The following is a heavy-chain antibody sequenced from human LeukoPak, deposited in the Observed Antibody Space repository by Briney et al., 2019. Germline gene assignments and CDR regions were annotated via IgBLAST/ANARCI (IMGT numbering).Heavy chain of an antibody. D-gene: IGHD1-26*01. CDR1: GFTFRSFW. CDR3: ARGGSYYYHCFDY. CDR2: IKQDGSEK. Sequence: GGSLRLSCAASGFTFRSFWMNWVRQAPGKGLEWVANIKQDGSEKYYVDSVKGRFTISRDNAKSSLYLQMNSLRAEDTAVYYCARGGSYYYHCFDYWGQGTLVTVSS. J-gene: IGHJ4*02. V-gene: IGHV3-7*05.